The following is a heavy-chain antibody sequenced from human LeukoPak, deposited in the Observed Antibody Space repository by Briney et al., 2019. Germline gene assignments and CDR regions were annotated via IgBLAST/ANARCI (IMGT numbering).Heavy chain of an antibody. D-gene: IGHD3-10*01. CDR2: INHSGST. Sequence: SETLSLTCAVYGGSFSGYYWSWIRQPPGKGLERIGEINHSGSTNYNPSLKSRVTISVDTSKNQFSLKLSSVTAADTAVYYCARGSLNGSGSYHFDYWGQGTLVTVSS. CDR3: ARGSLNGSGSYHFDY. V-gene: IGHV4-34*01. J-gene: IGHJ4*02. CDR1: GGSFSGYY.